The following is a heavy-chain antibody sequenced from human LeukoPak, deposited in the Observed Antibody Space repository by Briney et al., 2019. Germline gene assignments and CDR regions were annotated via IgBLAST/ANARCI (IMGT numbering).Heavy chain of an antibody. CDR1: GGSVSSGSYY. Sequence: SETLSLTCTVSGGSVSSGSYYWSWIRQPPGKGLEWIGYIYFSGSTDYNPSLKSRVTISVDRSKNQFSLKLSSVPAADTAVYYCARGRPGVAATFYDYWGQGTLVTVSS. V-gene: IGHV4-61*01. CDR3: ARGRPGVAATFYDY. D-gene: IGHD2-15*01. CDR2: IYFSGST. J-gene: IGHJ4*02.